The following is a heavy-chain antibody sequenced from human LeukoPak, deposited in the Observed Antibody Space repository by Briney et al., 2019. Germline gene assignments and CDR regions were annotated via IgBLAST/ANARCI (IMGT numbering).Heavy chain of an antibody. J-gene: IGHJ5*02. CDR1: GGSISSSSYY. CDR3: ARHDYADYSNWFDP. CDR2: IYYSGST. V-gene: IGHV4-39*01. Sequence: SETLSLTCTVSGGSISSSSYYWGWIRQPPGKGLEWIGSIYYSGSTYSNPSLKSRVTISVDTSKNQLSLQLSSVTAADTAVYYCARHDYADYSNWFDPWGQGTLVTVSS. D-gene: IGHD4-17*01.